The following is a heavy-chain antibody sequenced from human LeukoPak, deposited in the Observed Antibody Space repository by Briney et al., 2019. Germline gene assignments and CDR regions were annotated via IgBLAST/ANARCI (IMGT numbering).Heavy chain of an antibody. Sequence: GASVKVSCKASGYTFTSYDINWVRQATGQGLEWMGWMNPNSGNTGYAQKFQGRVTITRNTSISTAYMELSSLRSEDTAVYYCARNNGVWSGYYNPDYYYYYYMDVWGKGTTITVSS. V-gene: IGHV1-8*03. CDR2: MNPNSGNT. CDR3: ARNNGVWSGYYNPDYYYYYYMDV. CDR1: GYTFTSYD. J-gene: IGHJ6*03. D-gene: IGHD3-3*01.